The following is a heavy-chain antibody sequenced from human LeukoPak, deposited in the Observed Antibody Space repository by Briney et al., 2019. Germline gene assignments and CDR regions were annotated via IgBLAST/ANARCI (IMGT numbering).Heavy chain of an antibody. CDR3: SRNPNPWNFRSCFHL. CDR2: IYYTGST. D-gene: IGHD1-7*01. J-gene: IGHJ5*02. Sequence: SETLCLTCAVSGGSIRGSYWSWVRQPPGKGLEWISCIYYTGSTNYNPSLTSRATISVDTSTNQFSLKLSSMTAADTAGVHCSRNPNPWNFRSCFHLWGQGIVVSVSS. CDR1: GGSIRGSY. V-gene: IGHV4-59*08.